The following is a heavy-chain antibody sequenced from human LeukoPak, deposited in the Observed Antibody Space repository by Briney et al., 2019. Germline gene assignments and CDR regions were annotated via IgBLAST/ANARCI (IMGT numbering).Heavy chain of an antibody. D-gene: IGHD2-2*01. CDR2: ISGSGGST. CDR3: AKHLPWGCTSTNCYANWFDP. J-gene: IGHJ5*02. V-gene: IGHV3-23*01. Sequence: GRSLRLSCAASGFTFSNYAMGWVRQAPGKGLEWVSAISGSGGSTYYADSLKGRFTISRDNSKNTLYLQMNSLRAEDTPVYYCAKHLPWGCTSTNCYANWFDPWGQGTLVTVSS. CDR1: GFTFSNYA.